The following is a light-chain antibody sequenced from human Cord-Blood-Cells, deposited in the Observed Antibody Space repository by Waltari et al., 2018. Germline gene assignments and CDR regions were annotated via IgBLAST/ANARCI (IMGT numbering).Light chain of an antibody. V-gene: IGLV3-19*01. CDR2: GKN. CDR3: NSRDSSGNHHV. J-gene: IGLJ1*01. CDR1: SLRSYY. Sequence: SSELTQDPAVSVALGQTVRITCQGDSLRSYYASWYQQKPGQAPVLVIYGKNNRPSGIPDRFSGSSSGNTASLTITWAQAEDEADYYCNSRDSSGNHHVFGTGTKVTVL.